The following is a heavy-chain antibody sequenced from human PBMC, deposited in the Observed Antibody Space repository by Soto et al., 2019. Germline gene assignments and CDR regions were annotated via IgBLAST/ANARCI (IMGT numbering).Heavy chain of an antibody. CDR3: ARARGARYFDY. Sequence: SETQSLTCTVSGGSIRSGSYFWGWIRQPQGKGLEWIGSMHYSGTTYYSPSLKSRVTISVDTSKNQFSLKLSSVTAADTAVYYCARARGARYFDYWGQGTRVTIS. CDR2: MHYSGTT. D-gene: IGHD2-15*01. J-gene: IGHJ4*02. V-gene: IGHV4-39*07. CDR1: GGSIRSGSYF.